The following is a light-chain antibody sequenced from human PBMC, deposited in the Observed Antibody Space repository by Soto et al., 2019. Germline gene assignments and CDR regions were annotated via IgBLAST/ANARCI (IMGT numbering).Light chain of an antibody. CDR1: QSVSDDY. CDR3: QQYGTTPYT. J-gene: IGKJ2*01. CDR2: GAS. V-gene: IGKV3-20*01. Sequence: EIVMTQSPGTLSLSPGERATLSCRASQSVSDDYLAWYQQKPGQAHILVISGASTRATGIPDRFRGSGSGTDFTLTISRLEPEDFAIYYCQQYGTTPYTFGQGTRLEIK.